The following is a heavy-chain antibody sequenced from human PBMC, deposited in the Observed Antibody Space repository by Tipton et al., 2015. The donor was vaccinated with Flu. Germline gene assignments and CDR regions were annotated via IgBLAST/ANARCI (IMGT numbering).Heavy chain of an antibody. V-gene: IGHV4-34*01. CDR3: ARGGSWPHSWFDP. CDR2: IKYSGDS. J-gene: IGHJ5*02. Sequence: GLVKPSETLSLTCAVSGGSFNGYYWNWIRQAPGKGLEWIGEIKYSGDSKYSPSLKSRVTISADTSKKQISLNVTSITAADTAIYYCARGGSWPHSWFDPWGQGILVTVSS. CDR1: GGSFNGYY. D-gene: IGHD6-13*01.